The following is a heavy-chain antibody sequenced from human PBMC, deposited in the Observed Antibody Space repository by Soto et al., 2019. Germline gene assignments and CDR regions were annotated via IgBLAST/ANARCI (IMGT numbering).Heavy chain of an antibody. CDR3: ARRDSRGYLFDY. V-gene: IGHV1-18*01. Sequence: XSVKVSCKASGYSFSIFGFSWVRQAPGQGLEWMGWISGYNGNTDYAQKLQGRVTMTTDTSTSTAYMELRSLRSDDTAVYYCARRDSRGYLFDYWGQGNLVTVSS. CDR2: ISGYNGNT. J-gene: IGHJ4*02. CDR1: GYSFSIFG. D-gene: IGHD3-22*01.